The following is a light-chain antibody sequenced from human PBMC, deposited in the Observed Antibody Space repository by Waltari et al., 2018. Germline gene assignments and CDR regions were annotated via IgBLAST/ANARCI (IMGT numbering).Light chain of an antibody. V-gene: IGLV2-11*01. Sequence: QSALTQPRSVSGSPGQSVTISCTGPRSDIGVYNYVSWYQRHPVKAPKLMIYDVTKRPSGVPDRFSGSKSGNTASLTISGLQAEDEADYYCCSYAGNFWVFGGGTKLTVL. J-gene: IGLJ3*02. CDR3: CSYAGNFWV. CDR1: RSDIGVYNY. CDR2: DVT.